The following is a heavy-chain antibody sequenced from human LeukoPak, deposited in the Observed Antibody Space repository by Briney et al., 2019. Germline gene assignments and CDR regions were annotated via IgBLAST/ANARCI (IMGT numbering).Heavy chain of an antibody. V-gene: IGHV4-4*07. CDR1: GGSISSYY. Sequence: TSETLSLTCTVSGGSISSYYWSWIRQPAGKGLEWIGRIYTSVSTNYNPSLKSRVTMSVDTSKNQFSLKLSSVTAADTAVYYCARDEGTAMVTFAFDIWGQGTMVTVSS. CDR3: ARDEGTAMVTFAFDI. CDR2: IYTSVST. D-gene: IGHD5-18*01. J-gene: IGHJ3*02.